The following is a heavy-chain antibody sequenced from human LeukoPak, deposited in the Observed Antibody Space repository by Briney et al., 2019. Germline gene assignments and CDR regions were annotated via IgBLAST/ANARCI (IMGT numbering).Heavy chain of an antibody. CDR3: AKRYCSGGSCYFRFDP. D-gene: IGHD2-15*01. V-gene: IGHV4-34*01. CDR1: GGPFSGYY. Sequence: RSETLSLTCAVYGGPFSGYYWSWIRQPPGKGLEWIGEINHSGSTNYNPSLKSRVTISVDTSKNQFSLKLSSVTAADTAVYYCAKRYCSGGSCYFRFDPWGQGTLVTVSS. CDR2: INHSGST. J-gene: IGHJ5*02.